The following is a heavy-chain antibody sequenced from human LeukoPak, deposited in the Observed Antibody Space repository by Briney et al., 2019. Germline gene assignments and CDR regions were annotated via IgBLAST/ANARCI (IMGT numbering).Heavy chain of an antibody. V-gene: IGHV4-39*07. CDR1: GGSISTSTYY. J-gene: IGHJ5*02. CDR3: ARGRGWFDP. Sequence: SETLSLTCTVSGGSISTSTYYWGWIRQPPGKGLEWIGSIYYSGSPYYNPSLKSRVTISVDTSNNQFSLKLSSVTAADTAVYYCARGRGWFDPWGQGTLVTVSS. D-gene: IGHD5-24*01. CDR2: IYYSGSP.